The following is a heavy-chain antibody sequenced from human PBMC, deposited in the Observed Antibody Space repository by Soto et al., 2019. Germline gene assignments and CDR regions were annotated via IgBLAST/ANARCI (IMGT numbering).Heavy chain of an antibody. D-gene: IGHD4-17*01. Sequence: EVQLLESGGGLVQPGGSLRLSCAASGITFSTYAMSWVRQAPGKGLEWVSGISGSGGTTYYADSVKGRFTISRDNSKNTRYLQMNSLRAEDTAVYYCAKDSTVTTPYYFDYWGQGTLVTVSS. V-gene: IGHV3-23*01. CDR2: ISGSGGTT. CDR3: AKDSTVTTPYYFDY. CDR1: GITFSTYA. J-gene: IGHJ4*02.